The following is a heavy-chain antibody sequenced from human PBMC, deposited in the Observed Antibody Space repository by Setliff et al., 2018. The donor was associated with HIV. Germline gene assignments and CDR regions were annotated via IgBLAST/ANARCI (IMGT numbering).Heavy chain of an antibody. CDR1: GGSVSSRGYY. D-gene: IGHD2-8*01. J-gene: IGHJ3*02. CDR3: ARPTTGVGGGAAFDI. CDR2: ILYGGNT. Sequence: SETLSLTCTVSGGSVSSRGYYWGWIRQPPGKGPEWIANILYGGNTNYNPSLNSRVTISVDTSKNHFSLKLNSVTAADTAVYFCARPTTGVGGGAAFDIWGQGTMVTVSS. V-gene: IGHV4-39*02.